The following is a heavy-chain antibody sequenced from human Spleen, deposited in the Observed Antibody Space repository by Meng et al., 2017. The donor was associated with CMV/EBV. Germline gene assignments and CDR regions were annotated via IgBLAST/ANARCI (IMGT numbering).Heavy chain of an antibody. D-gene: IGHD6-6*01. CDR1: GFTFSSYW. Sequence: GESLKISCAASGFTFSSYWMSWVRQAPGKGLEWVSYISSSSSTIYYADSVKGRFTISRDNAKNSLYLQMNSLRAEDTAVYYCARDPGSSGYYYYGMDVWGQGTTVTVSS. J-gene: IGHJ6*02. CDR3: ARDPGSSGYYYYGMDV. CDR2: ISSSSSTI. V-gene: IGHV3-48*04.